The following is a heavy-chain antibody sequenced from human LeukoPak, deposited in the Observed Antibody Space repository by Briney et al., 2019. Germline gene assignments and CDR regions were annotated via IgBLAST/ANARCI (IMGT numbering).Heavy chain of an antibody. J-gene: IGHJ4*02. V-gene: IGHV3-11*04. Sequence: GGSLRLSCAASGFTFSDYYMSWIRQAPGKGLEWVSYISRGGSTTYYADSVKGRFTISRDNAKNSLYLQMNSLRAEDTAVYYCARDTAIEMATTPYFDYWGQGTLVTVSS. D-gene: IGHD5-24*01. CDR3: ARDTAIEMATTPYFDY. CDR1: GFTFSDYY. CDR2: ISRGGSTT.